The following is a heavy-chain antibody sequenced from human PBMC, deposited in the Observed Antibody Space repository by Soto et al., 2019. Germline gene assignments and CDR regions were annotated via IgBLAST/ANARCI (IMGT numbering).Heavy chain of an antibody. CDR1: GGSIISSSYY. V-gene: IGHV4-39*01. CDR3: ARLRPPGNWFDP. CDR2: VYYSGTT. J-gene: IGHJ5*02. Sequence: QLQLQESGPGLVKPSETLSLTCSVSGGSIISSSYYWVWIRQPPGKGLEWIGDVYYSGTTHYNPSLKSRVTISVDTSKNRFSLRLSSVTAADTAVYYCARLRPPGNWFDPWGQGTLVTVSS.